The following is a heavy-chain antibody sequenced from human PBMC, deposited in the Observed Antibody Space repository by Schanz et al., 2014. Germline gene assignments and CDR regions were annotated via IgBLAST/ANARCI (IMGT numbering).Heavy chain of an antibody. V-gene: IGHV3-11*01. CDR1: GFIFSDYY. D-gene: IGHD6-13*01. CDR3: AKSQGSSFDS. CDR2: FNDGGVNK. Sequence: QVQLVESGGGLVKPGGSLRLSCAASGFIFSDYYMAWIRQAPGKGLEWVSSFNDGGVNKYYADSVKGRFTISSDNSKSTLYLQMSSLRAEDTAVYYCAKSQGSSFDSWGQGTLVTVSS. J-gene: IGHJ4*02.